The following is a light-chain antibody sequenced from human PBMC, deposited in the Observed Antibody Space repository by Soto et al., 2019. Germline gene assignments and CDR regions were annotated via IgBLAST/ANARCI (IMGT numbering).Light chain of an antibody. CDR3: QQYGTSEII. V-gene: IGKV3-20*01. CDR1: QSLTNSF. J-gene: IGKJ5*01. Sequence: EIVLTQSPATLSSSPGERATLSCRASQSLTNSFIAWYQQKPGKAPRLLIYDTSSRASGIPDRFSDSGSGTDFTLTISRLEPEDFAVFFCQQYGTSEIIFGQGTRLEN. CDR2: DTS.